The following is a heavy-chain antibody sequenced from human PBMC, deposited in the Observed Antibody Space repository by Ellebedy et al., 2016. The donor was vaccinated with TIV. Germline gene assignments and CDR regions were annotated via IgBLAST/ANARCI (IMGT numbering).Heavy chain of an antibody. CDR3: ARETHYYDSRSDYPLGS. J-gene: IGHJ5*02. Sequence: ASVKVSCXASGYTFTTYTMHWVRQAPGHSLEWMGWINAGNANTKYSQKFQGRVTITRDTSASTAYMELSSLRSEDTAVYYCARETHYYDSRSDYPLGSWGQGTLVTVSS. V-gene: IGHV1-3*01. D-gene: IGHD3-22*01. CDR1: GYTFTTYT. CDR2: INAGNANT.